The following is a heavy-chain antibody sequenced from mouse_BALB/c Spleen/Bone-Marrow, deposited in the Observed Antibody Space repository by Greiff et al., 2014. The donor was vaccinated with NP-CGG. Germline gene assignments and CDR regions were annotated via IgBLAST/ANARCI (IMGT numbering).Heavy chain of an antibody. CDR1: GYTFTSYY. Sequence: QVQLKESGAELVKPEASVKLSCKASGYTFTSYYMYWVKQRPGQGLEWIGGINPNNGNTNFSETFKSKATLTVDKSSSTAYMQLSSLTSEDSAVYYCTRRDYWGQGTTLTVSS. CDR3: TRRDY. V-gene: IGHV1S81*02. J-gene: IGHJ2*01. CDR2: INPNNGNT.